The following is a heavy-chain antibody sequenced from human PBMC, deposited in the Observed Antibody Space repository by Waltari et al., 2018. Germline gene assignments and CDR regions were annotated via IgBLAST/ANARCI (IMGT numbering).Heavy chain of an antibody. V-gene: IGHV3-74*03. CDR2: SESDESRQ. CDR1: GFTFSTYW. D-gene: IGHD7-27*01. CDR3: VRDEPGDGLDY. Sequence: EVQLVESGGALVQPGGSLRLSCATSGFTFSTYWLHWVRQAPGKGLVWVANSESDESRQTYAESVKGRLTISRDNAKNTVYLQMNSLRDEDTAVYYCVRDEPGDGLDYWGQGTLVTVSS. J-gene: IGHJ4*02.